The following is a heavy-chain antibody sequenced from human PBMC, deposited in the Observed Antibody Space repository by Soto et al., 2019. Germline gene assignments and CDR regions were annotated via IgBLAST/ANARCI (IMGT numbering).Heavy chain of an antibody. V-gene: IGHV1-3*01. CDR1: GYTFTSYA. J-gene: IGHJ6*02. CDR2: INAGNGNT. Sequence: ASVKVSCKASGYTFTSYAMHWVRQAPGQRLEWMGWINAGNGNTKYSQKFQGRVTITRDTSASTAYMELSSLRSEDTAVYYCARLVDYYDSSGYYPVGMDVWGQGTTVTVPS. CDR3: ARLVDYYDSSGYYPVGMDV. D-gene: IGHD3-22*01.